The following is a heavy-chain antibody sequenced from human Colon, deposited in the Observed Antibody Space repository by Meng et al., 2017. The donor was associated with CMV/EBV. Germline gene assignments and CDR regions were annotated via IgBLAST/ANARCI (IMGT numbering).Heavy chain of an antibody. CDR2: IYWDDDK. V-gene: IGHV2-5*02. Sequence: QITSKESGPKLVKPTQTLTLTCTFSGFSLSTIGMGVGWIRQPPGKALEWLGVIYWDDDKRYSPSLKSRLTITKDTSKNQVVLTMTNLDPLDTATYYCAHRPYGSGSYFFDYWGQGTLVTVSS. J-gene: IGHJ4*02. D-gene: IGHD3-10*01. CDR1: GFSLSTIGMG. CDR3: AHRPYGSGSYFFDY.